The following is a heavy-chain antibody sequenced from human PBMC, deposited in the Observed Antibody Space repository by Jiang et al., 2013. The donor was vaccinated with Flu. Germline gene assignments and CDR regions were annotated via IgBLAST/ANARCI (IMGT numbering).Heavy chain of an antibody. CDR3: ARDPRQRGPYGSDPTPGEFDY. J-gene: IGHJ4*02. CDR2: INTNTGNP. CDR1: YTFTSYA. Sequence: YTFTSYAMNWVRQAPGQGLEWMGWINTNTGNPTYAQGFTGRFVFSLDTSVSTAYLQISSLKAEDTAVYYCARDPRQRGPYGSDPTPGEFDYWGQGTLVTVSS. D-gene: IGHD3-10*01. V-gene: IGHV7-4-1*02.